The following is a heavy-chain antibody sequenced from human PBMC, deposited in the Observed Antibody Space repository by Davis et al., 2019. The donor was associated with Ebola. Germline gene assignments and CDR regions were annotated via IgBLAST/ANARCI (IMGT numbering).Heavy chain of an antibody. V-gene: IGHV3-7*03. CDR1: GFTFSRLW. CDR2: IKGDGSET. J-gene: IGHJ6*02. CDR3: MSPWIATEGTGPV. Sequence: GESLKISCAASGFTFSRLWMNWVRQPPGKGLEWVANIKGDGSETQYVDSVEGRFTISRDNTKSSIFLQMNGLRAEDSAIYYFMSPWIATEGTGPVWGQGTAVIVSS. D-gene: IGHD1-1*01.